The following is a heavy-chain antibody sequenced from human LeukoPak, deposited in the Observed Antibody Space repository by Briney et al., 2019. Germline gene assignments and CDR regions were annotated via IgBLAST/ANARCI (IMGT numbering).Heavy chain of an antibody. CDR3: AKSYNWNYKGKLYYYYGMDV. Sequence: SQTLSLTCAISADSVSSNSAAWNWIRQSPSKGLEWLGRTYYRSKWYNDYAVSVKSRITINPDTSKNQFSLQLNSVTPEDTAVYYCAKSYNWNYKGKLYYYYGMDVWGQGTTVTVSS. CDR2: TYYRSKWYN. D-gene: IGHD1-7*01. J-gene: IGHJ6*02. CDR1: ADSVSSNSAA. V-gene: IGHV6-1*01.